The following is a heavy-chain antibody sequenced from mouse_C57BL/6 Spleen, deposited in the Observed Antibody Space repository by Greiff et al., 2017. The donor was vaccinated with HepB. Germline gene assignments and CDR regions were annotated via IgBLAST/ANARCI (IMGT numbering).Heavy chain of an antibody. D-gene: IGHD1-1*01. J-gene: IGHJ3*01. CDR3: ARLGATTGGFAY. V-gene: IGHV1-64*01. Sequence: QVQLKQPGAELVKPGASVKLSCKASGYTFTSYWMHWVKQRPGQGLEWIGMIHPNSGSTNYNEKFKSKATLTVDKSSSTAYMQLSSLTSEDSAVYFCARLGATTGGFAYWGQGTLVTVSA. CDR1: GYTFTSYW. CDR2: IHPNSGST.